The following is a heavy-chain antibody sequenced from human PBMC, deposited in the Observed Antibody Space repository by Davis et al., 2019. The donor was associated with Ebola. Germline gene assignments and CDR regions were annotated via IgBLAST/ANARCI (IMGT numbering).Heavy chain of an antibody. D-gene: IGHD1-1*01. V-gene: IGHV2-5*02. CDR2: IYWDNDK. Sequence: SGPTLVKPAQTLTLTCTFSGFSLSTTGVGVGWIRQPPVKALEWLALIYWDNDKRYSPSLKSRLTITKDNSKNQVVLTMTHMDAVDTATYYCVHRFLTTTVDYGMDVWGQGTTVTVSS. J-gene: IGHJ6*02. CDR3: VHRFLTTTVDYGMDV. CDR1: GFSLSTTGVG.